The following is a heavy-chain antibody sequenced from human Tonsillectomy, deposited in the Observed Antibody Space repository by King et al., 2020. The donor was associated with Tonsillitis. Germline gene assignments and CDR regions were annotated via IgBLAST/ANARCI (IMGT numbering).Heavy chain of an antibody. CDR2: INPNSGGT. CDR3: ARGGFYDSSGPANYYYYYGRDV. D-gene: IGHD3-22*01. V-gene: IGHV1-2*02. J-gene: IGHJ6*02. CDR1: GYTFTGYY. Sequence: VQLVQSGAEVKKPGASVKVSCKASGYTFTGYYMHWVRQAPGQGLEWMGWINPNSGGTNYAQKFQGRVTMTRDTSISTAYMELSRLRSDDTAVYYCARGGFYDSSGPANYYYYYGRDVWGQGTTVTVSS.